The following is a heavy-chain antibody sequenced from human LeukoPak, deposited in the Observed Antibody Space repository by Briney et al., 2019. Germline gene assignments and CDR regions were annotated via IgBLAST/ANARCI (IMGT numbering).Heavy chain of an antibody. CDR1: GFTFSSYA. CDR3: AKDPHPDYDILTGMSGY. D-gene: IGHD3-9*01. CDR2: ISGSGGST. V-gene: IGHV3-23*01. Sequence: GGSLRLSCAASGFTFSSYAMSWVRQAPGKGLEWVSAISGSGGSTYYADSVKGRFTISRDNSKNTLYLQMNSLRAEDTAVYYCAKDPHPDYDILTGMSGYWGQGTLVTVSS. J-gene: IGHJ4*02.